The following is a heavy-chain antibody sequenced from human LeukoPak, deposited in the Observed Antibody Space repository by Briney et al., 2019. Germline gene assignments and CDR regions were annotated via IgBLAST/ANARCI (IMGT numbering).Heavy chain of an antibody. CDR2: IYYSGST. V-gene: IGHV4-59*01. D-gene: IGHD2-21*02. J-gene: IGHJ3*01. Sequence: SETLSLTCTVSGGSISSYYWSWIRQPPGKGLEWIGYIYYSGSTNYNPSLKSRVTISVDTSKNHFSLKLRSVTAADTAVYYCARDRSGGDFDLGTWGQGTVVTVSS. CDR1: GGSISSYY. CDR3: ARDRSGGDFDLGT.